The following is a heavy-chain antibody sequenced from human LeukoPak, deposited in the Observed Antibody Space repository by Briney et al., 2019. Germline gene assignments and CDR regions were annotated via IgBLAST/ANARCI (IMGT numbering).Heavy chain of an antibody. CDR1: GFTVTTNY. J-gene: IGHJ4*02. CDR3: ARQAGYDILTGSYRDY. D-gene: IGHD3-9*01. Sequence: GSLRLSCAASGFTVTTNYMTWVRQPPGKGLEWIGSIYYSGSTYYNPSLKSRVTISVDTSKNQFSLKLSSVTAADTAVYYCARQAGYDILTGSYRDYWGQGTLVTVSS. CDR2: IYYSGST. V-gene: IGHV4-39*01.